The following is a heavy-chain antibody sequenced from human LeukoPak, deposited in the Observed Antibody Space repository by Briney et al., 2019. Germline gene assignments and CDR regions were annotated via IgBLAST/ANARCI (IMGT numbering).Heavy chain of an antibody. CDR1: GYTFTTYY. D-gene: IGHD6-6*01. CDR2: INPSGGGT. CDR3: ASGARIAALPFDY. J-gene: IGHJ4*02. Sequence: ASGKVSCKASGYTFTTYYMHWGRQAPGQGLGGMGIINPSGGGTSYAQTCQGRVTMTRDTFTSTVYMELSSLRSEDTSVYYCASGARIAALPFDYWGQGTLVTVSS. V-gene: IGHV1-46*01.